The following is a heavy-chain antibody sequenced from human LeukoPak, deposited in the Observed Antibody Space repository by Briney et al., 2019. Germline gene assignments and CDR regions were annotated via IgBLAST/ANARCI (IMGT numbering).Heavy chain of an antibody. D-gene: IGHD2-15*01. CDR1: GGSIRNYY. Sequence: SETLSLTCTVSGGSIRNYYWIWIRQPPGKGLEWIGEINHSGSTNYNPSLKSRVTISVDTSKNQFSLKLSSVTAADTAAYYCARGDIVVVVAATRLGNWFDPWGQGTLVTVSS. J-gene: IGHJ5*02. CDR3: ARGDIVVVVAATRLGNWFDP. CDR2: INHSGST. V-gene: IGHV4-34*01.